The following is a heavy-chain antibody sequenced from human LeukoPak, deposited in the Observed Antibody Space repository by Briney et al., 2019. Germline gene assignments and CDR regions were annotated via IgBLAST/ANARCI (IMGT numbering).Heavy chain of an antibody. CDR2: IIPILGIA. Sequence: SVKVSCKACGDTLSSYAISWVRHAPGQGLEWMGKIIPILGIANYAQKFQGRDTITADKSTSTAYMELSRLRSEDTAVYYCARDDVSAGCYGSGKPKKDYWGQGTLVTVSS. D-gene: IGHD3-10*01. CDR1: GDTLSSYA. J-gene: IGHJ4*02. V-gene: IGHV1-69*04. CDR3: ARDDVSAGCYGSGKPKKDY.